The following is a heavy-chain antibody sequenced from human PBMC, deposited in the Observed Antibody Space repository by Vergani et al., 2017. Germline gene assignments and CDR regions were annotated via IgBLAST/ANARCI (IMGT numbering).Heavy chain of an antibody. J-gene: IGHJ6*02. CDR3: ARGGPYYDILTHLTYYYYYGMDV. CDR2: IYHSGST. V-gene: IGHV4-4*02. Sequence: QVQLQESGPGLVKPSGTLSLTCAVSGGSISSSNWWSWVRQPPGKGLEWIGEIYHSGSTNYNPSLKSRVTISVDTSKNQFSLKLSSVTAADTAVYYCARGGPYYDILTHLTYYYYYGMDVWGQGTTVTVSS. D-gene: IGHD3-9*01. CDR1: GGSISSSNW.